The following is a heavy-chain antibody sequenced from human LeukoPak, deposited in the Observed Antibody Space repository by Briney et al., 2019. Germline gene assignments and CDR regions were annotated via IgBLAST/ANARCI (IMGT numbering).Heavy chain of an antibody. CDR2: TYYRSKWYN. Sequence: SQTLSLTCAISGDSVSSSSAAWNWIRQSPSRGLEWLGRTYYRSKWYNDYAVSVKSRITINPDTSKNQFSLQLNSVTPEDTAVYYCARDFALIAAAGNYYYGMDVWGQGTTVTVSS. CDR1: GDSVSSSSAA. J-gene: IGHJ6*02. D-gene: IGHD6-13*01. CDR3: ARDFALIAAAGNYYYGMDV. V-gene: IGHV6-1*01.